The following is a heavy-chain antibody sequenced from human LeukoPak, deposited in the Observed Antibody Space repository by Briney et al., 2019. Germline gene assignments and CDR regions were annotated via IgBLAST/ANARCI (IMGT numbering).Heavy chain of an antibody. Sequence: ASVKVSCKASGYTFTSYYMHWVRQAPGQGLEWMGWISPNSGDTDYAQKFQGRVTMTRDTPISTVYMALSSLRSDDTAMYYCARIISYGGSDGFDLWGQGTMVTVSS. V-gene: IGHV1-2*02. D-gene: IGHD1-26*01. J-gene: IGHJ3*01. CDR1: GYTFTSYY. CDR2: ISPNSGDT. CDR3: ARIISYGGSDGFDL.